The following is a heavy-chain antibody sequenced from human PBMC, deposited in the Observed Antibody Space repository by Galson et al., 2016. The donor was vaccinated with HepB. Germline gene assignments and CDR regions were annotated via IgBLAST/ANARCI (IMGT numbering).Heavy chain of an antibody. V-gene: IGHV4-39*01. CDR2: IYVSVSTKPGST. CDR3: ARHDMVSYYGSAMPFDP. Sequence: SETLSLTCVVSGDSIRTSSYYWAWVRQPPGKGLEWIATIYVSVSTKPGSTHYNPSLKSRVTISVDTSRNYFSLNLSSVTAADTALYFCARHDMVSYYGSAMPFDPWGQGTLVTVSS. CDR1: GDSIRTSSYY. J-gene: IGHJ5*02. D-gene: IGHD3-3*01.